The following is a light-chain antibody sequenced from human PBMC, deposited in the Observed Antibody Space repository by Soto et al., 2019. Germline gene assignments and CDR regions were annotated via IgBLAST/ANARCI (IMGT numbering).Light chain of an antibody. V-gene: IGKV1-39*01. Sequence: DIQMAQSPSSLSASVGDSVTITSPASQTTSIYLKWYQQKPRKAPKLLIYAASSLQSGAPSRLSGSRSTTDITLSNSSLQAEDFATYCCQQSYSTPYWVGERTKLEIK. CDR1: QTTSIY. CDR2: AAS. J-gene: IGKJ2*01. CDR3: QQSYSTPYW.